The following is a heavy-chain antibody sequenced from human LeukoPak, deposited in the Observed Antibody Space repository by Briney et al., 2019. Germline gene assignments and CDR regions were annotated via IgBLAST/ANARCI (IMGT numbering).Heavy chain of an antibody. CDR1: GDSFSSNSVT. J-gene: IGHJ5*02. CDR3: ARRLTQYDCFDP. D-gene: IGHD2-2*01. V-gene: IGHV6-1*01. CDR2: TYYRSTWYN. Sequence: SQTLSLTCAISGDSFSSNSVTWNWIRQSPSRGLEWLGRTYYRSTWYNDYAVSVRGRITVNPDTSKNQFSLHLNSVTPEDTAVYYCARRLTQYDCFDPWGQGILVTVSS.